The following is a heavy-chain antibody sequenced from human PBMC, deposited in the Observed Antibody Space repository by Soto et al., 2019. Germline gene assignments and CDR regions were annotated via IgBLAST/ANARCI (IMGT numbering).Heavy chain of an antibody. CDR2: ISAYNGNT. Sequence: GASVKVSCKASGYTLTSYGISWVRQAPGQGLEWMGWISAYNGNTNYAQKLQGRVTMTTDTSTSTAYMELRSLRSDDTAVYYCARVGYYDSSGYQGWFDPWGQGTLVTVSS. V-gene: IGHV1-18*04. CDR1: GYTLTSYG. D-gene: IGHD3-22*01. J-gene: IGHJ5*02. CDR3: ARVGYYDSSGYQGWFDP.